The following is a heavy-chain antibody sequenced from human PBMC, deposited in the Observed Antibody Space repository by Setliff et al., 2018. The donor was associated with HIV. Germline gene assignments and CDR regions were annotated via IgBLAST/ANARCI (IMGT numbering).Heavy chain of an antibody. CDR2: IYYSGST. CDR3: ARYRYYYDSSGYGRWFDP. J-gene: IGHJ5*02. D-gene: IGHD3-22*01. V-gene: IGHV4-39*01. Sequence: SETLSLTCTVSGGSISSSSYYWGWIRQPPGKGLEWIGNIYYSGSTYYNPSLKSRVTISVDTSENQFSLRLNSVTAADTAEYYCARYRYYYDSSGYGRWFDPWGQGTLVTVSS. CDR1: GGSISSSSYY.